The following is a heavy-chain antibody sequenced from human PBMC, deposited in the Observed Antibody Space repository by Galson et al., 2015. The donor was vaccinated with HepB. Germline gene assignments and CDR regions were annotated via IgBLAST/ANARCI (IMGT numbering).Heavy chain of an antibody. CDR3: AKNRYGLDF. V-gene: IGHV4-59*08. CDR2: VHRSGTT. Sequence: TLSLTCTVSGGSISNSSRSWIRQPPGKGLEWIGYVHRSGTTNYNPSLKSRVTISVDTSKNQFSLKLTSVTAPDTATYYCAKNRYGLDFWSQGTLVTVSS. D-gene: IGHD4-17*01. J-gene: IGHJ3*01. CDR1: GGSISNSS.